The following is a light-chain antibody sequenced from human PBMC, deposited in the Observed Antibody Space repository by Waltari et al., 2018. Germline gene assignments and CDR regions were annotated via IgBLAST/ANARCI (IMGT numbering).Light chain of an antibody. CDR3: QQHGTLPAT. CDR1: QSVGSSS. V-gene: IGKV3-20*01. J-gene: IGKJ1*01. Sequence: ELMFTQSPGTVCLSPGDRVTLSCRASQSVGSSSLDWYQQKPGQAPRLVIYRASRRATGIPYRFSGSGSGTDFSLTISRMEPEDFAVYYCQQHGTLPATFGQGTKVEIK. CDR2: RAS.